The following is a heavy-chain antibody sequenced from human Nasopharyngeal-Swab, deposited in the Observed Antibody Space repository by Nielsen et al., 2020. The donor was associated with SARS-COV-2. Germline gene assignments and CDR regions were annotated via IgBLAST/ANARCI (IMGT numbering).Heavy chain of an antibody. CDR1: GGSISSSSYY. CDR3: ARRGYGSGSSKYYLDY. CDR2: IYYSGST. J-gene: IGHJ4*02. Sequence: ESLKISCTVSGGSISSSSYYWGWIRQPPGKGLEWIGSIYYSGSTYYNPSLKSRVTISVDTSKNQFSLKLSSVTAADTAVYYCARRGYGSGSSKYYLDYWGQGTLVTVSS. D-gene: IGHD3-10*01. V-gene: IGHV4-39*01.